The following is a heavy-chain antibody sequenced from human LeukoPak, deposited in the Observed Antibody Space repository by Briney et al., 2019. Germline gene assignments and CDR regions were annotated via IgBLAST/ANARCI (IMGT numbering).Heavy chain of an antibody. J-gene: IGHJ4*02. V-gene: IGHV3-30*02. CDR3: AKQGLVPATAGD. CDR2: IRFDGSEK. CDR1: GFTFSRYG. Sequence: GGSLRLSCAASGFTFSRYGMHWVRQAPGKGLEWLSFIRFDGSEKYYADSVKARFSISRDNSMNTLYLQMNSLRPEDTAVYYCAKQGLVPATAGDWGQGTLVTVSS. D-gene: IGHD2-2*01.